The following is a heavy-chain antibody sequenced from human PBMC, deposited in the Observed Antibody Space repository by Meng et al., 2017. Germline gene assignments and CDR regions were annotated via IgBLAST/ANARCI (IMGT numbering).Heavy chain of an antibody. Sequence: ASVKVSCKASGYTFTSYAMNWVRQAPGQGLEWMGWINTNTGNPTYAQGFTGRFVFSLDTSVSTAYLQISSLEAEDTAVYYCARDVTWGSTSCYDYWGQGTLVTVSS. D-gene: IGHD2-2*01. CDR2: INTNTGNP. CDR1: GYTFTSYA. J-gene: IGHJ4*02. V-gene: IGHV7-4-1*02. CDR3: ARDVTWGSTSCYDY.